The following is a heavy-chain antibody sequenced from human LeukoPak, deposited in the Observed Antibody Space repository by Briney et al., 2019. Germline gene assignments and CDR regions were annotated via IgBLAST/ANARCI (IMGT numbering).Heavy chain of an antibody. CDR3: ARDDDYVWGSYTY. V-gene: IGHV4-59*01. Sequence: SETLSLTCAVSGDSISSYYWSWIRQPPGKGLEWIGYIYYSGSTNYNPSLRSRVTISVDTSKNQFSLKLSSVTAADTAVYYCARDDDYVWGSYTYWGQGTLVTVSS. CDR2: IYYSGST. D-gene: IGHD3-16*01. J-gene: IGHJ4*02. CDR1: GDSISSYY.